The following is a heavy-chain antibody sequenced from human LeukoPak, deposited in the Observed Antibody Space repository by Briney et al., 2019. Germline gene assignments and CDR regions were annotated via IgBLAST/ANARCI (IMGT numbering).Heavy chain of an antibody. J-gene: IGHJ5*02. CDR3: ARDWGYDSSPHWFDP. D-gene: IGHD3-22*01. V-gene: IGHV4-31*03. CDR2: IYYSGST. CDR1: GGSISSGGYY. Sequence: SETLSLTCTVSGGSISSGGYYWSWIRQHPGKGLEWIGYIYYSGSTYYNPSLKSRVTISVDTSKNQFPLKLSPVTAADTAVYYCARDWGYDSSPHWFDPWGQGTLVTVSS.